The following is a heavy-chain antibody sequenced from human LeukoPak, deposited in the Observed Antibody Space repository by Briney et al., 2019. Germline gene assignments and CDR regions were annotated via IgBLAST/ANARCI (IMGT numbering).Heavy chain of an antibody. Sequence: PGGSLRLSCAASGFTYSSYGMHWVRQAPGKGLEWVAFIRYDGSNKYYADSVKGRFTISRDNSKNMLYLQMNSLRAEDTAVYYCARVVLRYFLHWGQGTLVTVSS. CDR3: ARVVLRYFLH. J-gene: IGHJ4*02. CDR1: GFTYSSYG. V-gene: IGHV3-30*02. D-gene: IGHD3-9*01. CDR2: IRYDGSNK.